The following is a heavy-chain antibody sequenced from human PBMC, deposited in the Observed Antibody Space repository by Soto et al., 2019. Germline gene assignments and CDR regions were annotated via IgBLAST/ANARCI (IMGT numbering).Heavy chain of an antibody. Sequence: EVQLAESGGGLAQPGGSLRLSCAASGFTLSGYAMDWVRKAQGKGLEYVSGISSNGVGTYYANSVQGRFTISRDNSKNTVYLQMGSLRPQDMAVYYCARRARPDFYYMDVLGKGTTVTVSS. V-gene: IGHV3-64*01. J-gene: IGHJ6*03. D-gene: IGHD6-6*01. CDR3: ARRARPDFYYMDV. CDR1: GFTLSGYA. CDR2: ISSNGVGT.